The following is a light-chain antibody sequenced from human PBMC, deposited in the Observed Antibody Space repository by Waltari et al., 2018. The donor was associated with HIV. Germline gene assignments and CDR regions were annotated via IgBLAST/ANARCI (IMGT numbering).Light chain of an antibody. CDR3: HQRSNWPIT. J-gene: IGKJ5*01. Sequence: EIVLTQSPATLSYSPGERATLSCRASQSVSTYLAWYQQTPGQAPRLLIYGASSRATGIPARFSGSGSGTDFTLTISSLEPGDFGVYYCHQRSNWPITFGQGTRLEIK. V-gene: IGKV3-11*01. CDR1: QSVSTY. CDR2: GAS.